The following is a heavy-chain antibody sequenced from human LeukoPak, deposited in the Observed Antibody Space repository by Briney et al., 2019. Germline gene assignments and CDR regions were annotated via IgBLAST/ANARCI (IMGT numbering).Heavy chain of an antibody. CDR1: GYSLSSYW. CDR2: IYPGDSET. CDR3: ARRGVNSPFDY. D-gene: IGHD2/OR15-2a*01. J-gene: IGHJ4*02. V-gene: IGHV5-51*01. Sequence: GESLKISCKGSGYSLSSYWIGWVRQMPGKGLELMGIIYPGDSETRYTPSFQGQVTILADKSIRTAYLQWSSLKASGTAMYYCARRGVNSPFDYWGQGTLVTVSS.